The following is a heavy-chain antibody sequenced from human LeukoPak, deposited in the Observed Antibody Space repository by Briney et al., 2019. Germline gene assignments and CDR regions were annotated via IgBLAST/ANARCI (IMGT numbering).Heavy chain of an antibody. J-gene: IGHJ3*02. Sequence: SETLSLTCTVSGGSISSGSYYWSWIRQPAGKGLEWIGRISTSGSTNSNPSLKSRVTISIDTSKNQFSLKLSSVTAADTAVYYCARLPPATESALDIWGQGTMVTVSS. CDR1: GGSISSGSYY. V-gene: IGHV4-61*02. CDR2: ISTSGST. D-gene: IGHD2-15*01. CDR3: ARLPPATESALDI.